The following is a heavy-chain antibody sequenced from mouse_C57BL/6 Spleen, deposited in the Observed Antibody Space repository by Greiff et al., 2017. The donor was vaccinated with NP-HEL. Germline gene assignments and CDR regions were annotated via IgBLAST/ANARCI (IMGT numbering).Heavy chain of an antibody. D-gene: IGHD2-5*01. Sequence: QVQLQQPGAELVKPGASVKLSCKASGYTFTSYWMQWVKQRPGQGLEWIGEIDPSDSYTNYNQKFKGKATLTVDTSSSTAYMQLSSLTSEDSAVYYCARVSPSYYSNYDYWGQGTTLTVSS. J-gene: IGHJ2*01. CDR1: GYTFTSYW. V-gene: IGHV1-50*01. CDR2: IDPSDSYT. CDR3: ARVSPSYYSNYDY.